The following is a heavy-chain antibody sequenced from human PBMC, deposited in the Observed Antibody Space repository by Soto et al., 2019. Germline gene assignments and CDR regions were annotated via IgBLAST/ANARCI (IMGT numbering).Heavy chain of an antibody. V-gene: IGHV5-10-1*01. CDR3: ARHTDYYDSSGLAHFDY. D-gene: IGHD3-22*01. CDR1: GYSFTSYW. CDR2: IDPSDSYT. Sequence: GESLKISCKGSGYSFTSYWISWVRQMPGKGLEWMGRIDPSDSYTNYSPSFQGHVTISADKSISTAYLQWSSLKASDTAMYYCARHTDYYDSSGLAHFDYWGQGTLVTVSS. J-gene: IGHJ4*02.